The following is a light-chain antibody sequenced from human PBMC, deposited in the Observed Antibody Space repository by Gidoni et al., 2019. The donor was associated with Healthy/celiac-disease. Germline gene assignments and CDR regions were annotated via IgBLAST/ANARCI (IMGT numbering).Light chain of an antibody. J-gene: IGKJ1*01. CDR3: QQYGSTSRT. V-gene: IGKV3-20*01. Sequence: EIVLTQSPGTLSLSPGERATLSCRASQSVSSSYLAWYQQKPGQAPRLLIYGASSRATGIPDRFSGSGSGTDCTLTISRLEPEDFAVYYRQQYGSTSRTFGQGTKVEIK. CDR2: GAS. CDR1: QSVSSSY.